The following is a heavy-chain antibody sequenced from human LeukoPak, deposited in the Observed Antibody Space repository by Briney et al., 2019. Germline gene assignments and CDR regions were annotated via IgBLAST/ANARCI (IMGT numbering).Heavy chain of an antibody. V-gene: IGHV3-7*01. CDR2: IKQDGSEK. CDR3: ARAEVLLWFGELLSHFDY. Sequence: GGSLRLSCAASGFTFSSYWMSWVRQAPGKGLEWVANIKQDGSEKYYVDSVKGRFTISRDNAKNSLYLHMNSLRAEDTAVYYCARAEVLLWFGELLSHFDYWGQGTLVTVSS. CDR1: GFTFSSYW. D-gene: IGHD3-10*01. J-gene: IGHJ4*02.